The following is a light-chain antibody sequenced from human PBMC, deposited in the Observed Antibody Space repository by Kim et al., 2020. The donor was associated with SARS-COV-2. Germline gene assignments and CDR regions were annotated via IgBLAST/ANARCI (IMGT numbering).Light chain of an antibody. CDR2: KDS. V-gene: IGLV3-25*03. Sequence: PGQTARITCSGDALPKQYAYWYQQKPGQAPVLVIYKDSERPSGIPERFSGSSSGTTVTLTISGVQAEDEADYYCQSADSSGTQVVFGGGTQLTVL. CDR1: ALPKQY. CDR3: QSADSSGTQVV. J-gene: IGLJ2*01.